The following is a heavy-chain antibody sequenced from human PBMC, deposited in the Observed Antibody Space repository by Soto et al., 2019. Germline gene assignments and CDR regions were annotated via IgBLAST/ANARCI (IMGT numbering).Heavy chain of an antibody. CDR2: ISGSGGTT. CDR1: GFTFRSSV. D-gene: IGHD3-10*01. V-gene: IGHV3-23*01. CDR3: VKGVKGSGAVPHDY. J-gene: IGHJ4*02. Sequence: EVQLLESGGGLVQPGGSLRLSCAASGFTFRSSVMSWVRQAPGKGLEWVSTISGSGGTTYYADSVKGRFTISRDNSKNTLYVQMGSLRAEDTAVYYCVKGVKGSGAVPHDYWGQGTLVTVSS.